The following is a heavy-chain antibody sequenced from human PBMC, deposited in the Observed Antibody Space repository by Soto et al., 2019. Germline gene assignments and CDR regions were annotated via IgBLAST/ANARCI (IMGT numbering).Heavy chain of an antibody. CDR2: IYYSGST. V-gene: IGHV4-59*01. CDR1: GGSISSYY. Sequence: KTSETLSLTCTVSGGSISSYYWSWIRQPPGKGLEWIGYIYYSGSTNYNPSLKSRVTISVDTSKNQFSLKLSSVTAADTAVYYCARGEAGYYYDSSVYTVTPSAFDIWGQGTMVTVSS. J-gene: IGHJ3*02. D-gene: IGHD3-22*01. CDR3: ARGEAGYYYDSSVYTVTPSAFDI.